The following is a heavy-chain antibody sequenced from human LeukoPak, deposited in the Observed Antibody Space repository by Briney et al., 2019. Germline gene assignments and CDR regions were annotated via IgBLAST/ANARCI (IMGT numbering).Heavy chain of an antibody. CDR2: MNPNSGNT. D-gene: IGHD1-26*01. J-gene: IGHJ5*02. CDR1: GYTFTSYD. Sequence: ASVKVSCKXSGYTFTSYDINWVRQATRQGLEWMGWMNPNSGNTGYAQKFQGRVTMTRNTSISTACMELSSLRSEDTAVYYCARGERSRWFDPWGQGTLVTVSS. CDR3: ARGERSRWFDP. V-gene: IGHV1-8*01.